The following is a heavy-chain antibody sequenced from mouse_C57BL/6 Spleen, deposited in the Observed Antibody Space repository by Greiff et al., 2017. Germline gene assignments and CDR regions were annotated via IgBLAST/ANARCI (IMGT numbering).Heavy chain of an antibody. CDR3: ARNYDYDWYFDV. V-gene: IGHV1-64*01. J-gene: IGHJ1*03. CDR1: GYTFTSYW. D-gene: IGHD2-4*01. CDR2: IPPNSGST. Sequence: QVQLQQPGAELVKPGASVQLSCKASGYTFTSYWMHWVKPRPGQGLEWIGMIPPNSGSTNYNEKFKSKATLTVDKSSSTAYMQLSSLTSEDAAVYYCARNYDYDWYFDVWGTGTTVTVAS.